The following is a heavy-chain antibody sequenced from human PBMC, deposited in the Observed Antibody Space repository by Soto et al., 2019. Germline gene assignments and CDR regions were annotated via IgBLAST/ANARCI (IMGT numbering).Heavy chain of an antibody. Sequence: SGPLVNPTQTLTLTCTFSGFSLSTSGVGVGWIRQPPGKALEWLALIYWNDDKRYSPSLKSRLTITKDTSKNQVVLTMTNMDPVDTATYYCAHRPTVPPREVYYFDYWGQGTLVTVSS. CDR3: AHRPTVPPREVYYFDY. D-gene: IGHD4-17*01. CDR2: IYWNDDK. CDR1: GFSLSTSGVG. V-gene: IGHV2-5*01. J-gene: IGHJ4*02.